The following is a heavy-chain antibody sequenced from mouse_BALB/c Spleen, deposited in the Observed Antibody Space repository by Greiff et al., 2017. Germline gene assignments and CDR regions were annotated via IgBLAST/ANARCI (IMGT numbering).Heavy chain of an antibody. D-gene: IGHD1-1*01. V-gene: IGHV5-2*01. CDR2: INSDGGST. CDR3: ARRGYYGSSSYWYFDV. J-gene: IGHJ1*01. CDR1: EYEFPSHD. Sequence: EVMLVESGGGLVQPGESLKLSCESNEYEFPSHDMSWVRKTPEKRLELVAAINSDGGSTYYPDTMERRFIISRDNTKKTLYLQMSSLRSEDTALYYCARRGYYGSSSYWYFDVWGAGTTVTVSS.